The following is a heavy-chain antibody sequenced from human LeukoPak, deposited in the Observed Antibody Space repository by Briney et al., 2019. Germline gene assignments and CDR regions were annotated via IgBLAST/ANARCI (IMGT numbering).Heavy chain of an antibody. CDR1: GFTFSSYW. D-gene: IGHD5-18*01. CDR3: ARDRGYSFH. Sequence: GGSLILSCSASGFTFSSYWMSWVRQDPGKGLEWVANIKQDGSEKYYVDSVKGRFTNSRDNANNPLYRQMNSLRAEDTGVYYCARDRGYSFHWGQGTLVTVSS. V-gene: IGHV3-7*01. CDR2: IKQDGSEK. J-gene: IGHJ4*02.